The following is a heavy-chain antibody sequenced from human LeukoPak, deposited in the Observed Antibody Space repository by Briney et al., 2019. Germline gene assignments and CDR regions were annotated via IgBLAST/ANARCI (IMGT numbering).Heavy chain of an antibody. CDR1: GFTYSSYR. D-gene: IGHD3-22*01. CDR3: ASGSRVVVPHGVDY. V-gene: IGHV3-21*01. CDR2: ISSSSSYI. J-gene: IGHJ4*02. Sequence: GGSLRLSCAASGFTYSSYRMNWVGQAQGTGLEWVSSISSSSSYIYYADSVKGRFTISRDNAKNSLYLQMNSLRAEDTAVYYCASGSRVVVPHGVDYWGQGTLVTVSS.